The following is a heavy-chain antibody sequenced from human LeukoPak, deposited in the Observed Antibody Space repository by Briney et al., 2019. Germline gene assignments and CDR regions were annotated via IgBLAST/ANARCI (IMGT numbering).Heavy chain of an antibody. J-gene: IGHJ4*02. D-gene: IGHD2-21*01. CDR1: GFIFSNCW. CDR2: IKTDASEK. Sequence: GGSLRLSCETSGFIFSNCWMTWVRQAPGKGLEWVANIKTDASEKYYADSVKGRFTISRDNAKMSLYLQMNSLRAEDTAVYYCLVVVIAVPYWGQGTLVTVSS. V-gene: IGHV3-7*01. CDR3: LVVVIAVPY.